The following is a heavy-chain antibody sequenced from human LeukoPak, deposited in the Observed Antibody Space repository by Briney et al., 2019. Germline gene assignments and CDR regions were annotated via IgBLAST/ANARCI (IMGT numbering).Heavy chain of an antibody. CDR2: INSDGRIK. V-gene: IGHV3-74*01. CDR1: GFTFSNYW. D-gene: IGHD3-10*01. Sequence: PGGSLRLSCAASGFTFSNYWMHWVRQVPGKGLVWVSHINSDGRIKNYADSVKGRFTISRDNAKNTLYLQMNSLRVEDTAVYYCARGRGWYFDLWGRGTLVTVSS. CDR3: ARGRGWYFDL. J-gene: IGHJ2*01.